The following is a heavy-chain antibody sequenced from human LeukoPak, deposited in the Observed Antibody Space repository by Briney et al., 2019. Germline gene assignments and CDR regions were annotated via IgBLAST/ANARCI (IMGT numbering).Heavy chain of an antibody. Sequence: GASVKVSCKASGYTFTGYYMHWVRQAPGQGLEWMGWINPNSGGTNYAQKFQGRVTMTRDTSISTAHMELSRLRSDDTAVYYCARGDSLWFGELLSHFDYWGQGTLVTVSS. J-gene: IGHJ4*02. CDR1: GYTFTGYY. D-gene: IGHD3-10*01. V-gene: IGHV1-2*02. CDR3: ARGDSLWFGELLSHFDY. CDR2: INPNSGGT.